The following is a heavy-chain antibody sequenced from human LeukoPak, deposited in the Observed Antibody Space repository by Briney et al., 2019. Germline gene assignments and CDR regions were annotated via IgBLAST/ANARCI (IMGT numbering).Heavy chain of an antibody. CDR3: ARAYGSGTHFDY. J-gene: IGHJ4*02. V-gene: IGHV4-31*03. CDR2: IYYSGST. D-gene: IGHD3-10*01. CDR1: GGSISSGGYY. Sequence: SQTLSLTCTVSGGSISSGGYYWSWIRQHPGKGLEWIGYIYYSGSTYYNPSLKSRVTISVDTYKNQFSLKLSSVTAADTAVYYCARAYGSGTHFDYWGQGTLVTVSS.